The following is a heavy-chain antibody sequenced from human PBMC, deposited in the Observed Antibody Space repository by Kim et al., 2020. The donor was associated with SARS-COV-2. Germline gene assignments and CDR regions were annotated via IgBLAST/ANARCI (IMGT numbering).Heavy chain of an antibody. V-gene: IGHV4-4*02. CDR2: IYHSGST. Sequence: SETLSLTCAVSGGSISSSNWWSWVRQPPGKGLEWIGEIYHSGSTNYNPSLKSRVTISVDKSKNQFSLKLSSVTAADTAVYYCARDDRDYGGNYYYGMDVWGQGTTVTVSS. J-gene: IGHJ6*02. CDR3: ARDDRDYGGNYYYGMDV. D-gene: IGHD4-17*01. CDR1: GGSISSSNW.